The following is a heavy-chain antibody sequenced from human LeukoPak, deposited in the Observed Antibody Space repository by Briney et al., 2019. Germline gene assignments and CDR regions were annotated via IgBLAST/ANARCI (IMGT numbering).Heavy chain of an antibody. CDR1: GFTFSSYA. CDR3: AKDRVLRFLEWLFPGMDV. D-gene: IGHD3-3*01. CDR2: ISGSGGST. V-gene: IGHV3-23*01. Sequence: PGGSLRLSCAASGFTFSSYAMSWVSQAPGQGLEWVSAISGSGGSTYYADSVKGRFTIYRDNSKNTLYLQMNSLRAEDTAVYYCAKDRVLRFLEWLFPGMDVWGQGTTVTVSS. J-gene: IGHJ6*02.